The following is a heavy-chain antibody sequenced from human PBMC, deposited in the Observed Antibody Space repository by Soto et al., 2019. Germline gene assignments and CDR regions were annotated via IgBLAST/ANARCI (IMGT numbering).Heavy chain of an antibody. CDR1: GGSISGSY. D-gene: IGHD6-19*01. J-gene: IGHJ4*02. V-gene: IGHV4-59*01. Sequence: LSLTCSVSGGSISGSYWSWIRQSPGKGLEWLGYVYYTGSTNYSPSLRSRVSISVDTSKNEFSLRLSSVAAADTAVYFCARSVAVPGAHIDYWGQGTQVTVSS. CDR2: VYYTGST. CDR3: ARSVAVPGAHIDY.